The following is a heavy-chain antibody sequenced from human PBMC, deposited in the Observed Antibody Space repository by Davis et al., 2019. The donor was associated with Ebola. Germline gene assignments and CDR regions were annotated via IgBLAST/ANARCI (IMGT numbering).Heavy chain of an antibody. Sequence: GESLKISCAASGFTFSSYWMSWVRQAPGKGLEWVANIKQDGSEKYYVDSVKGRFTISRDNAKNSLYLQMNSLRAEDTAVYYCARDLDCSSTSCYWAHYYYYMDVWGKGTTVTVSS. D-gene: IGHD2-2*01. J-gene: IGHJ6*03. CDR3: ARDLDCSSTSCYWAHYYYYMDV. CDR1: GFTFSSYW. V-gene: IGHV3-7*01. CDR2: IKQDGSEK.